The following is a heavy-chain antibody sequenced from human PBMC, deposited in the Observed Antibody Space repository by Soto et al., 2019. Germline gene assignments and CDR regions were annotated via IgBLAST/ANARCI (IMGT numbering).Heavy chain of an antibody. J-gene: IGHJ4*02. CDR3: ARDWGSNWNPIKY. D-gene: IGHD1-20*01. V-gene: IGHV3-30-3*01. CDR2: ISYDGSNK. CDR1: GFTFSSYA. Sequence: QVQLVESVGGVVQPGRSLRLSCAASGFTFSSYAMHWVRQAPGKGLEWVAVISYDGSNKYYADSVKGRFTISRDNSKNTLYLQMNSLRAEDTAVYYCARDWGSNWNPIKYWGQGTLVTVSS.